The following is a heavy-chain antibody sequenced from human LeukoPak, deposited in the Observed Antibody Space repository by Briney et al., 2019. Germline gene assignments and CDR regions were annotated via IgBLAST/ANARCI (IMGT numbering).Heavy chain of an antibody. Sequence: GGSLRLSCAASGFTFSSYGMHWVRQAPGKGLEWVAVISYDGSNKYYADSVKGRFTISRDNSKNTLYLQMNSLRAEDTAVYYCAKDLGYCSGGSCRPDYWGQGTLVTVSS. D-gene: IGHD2-15*01. CDR1: GFTFSSYG. J-gene: IGHJ4*02. V-gene: IGHV3-30*18. CDR2: ISYDGSNK. CDR3: AKDLGYCSGGSCRPDY.